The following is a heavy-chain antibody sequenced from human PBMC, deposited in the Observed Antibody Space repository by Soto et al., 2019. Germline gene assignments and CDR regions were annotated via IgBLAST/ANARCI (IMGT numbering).Heavy chain of an antibody. D-gene: IGHD1-26*01. CDR3: ARFNSGSYYEAFDI. CDR1: GGSLSSSNW. J-gene: IGHJ3*02. CDR2: IYHSGST. Sequence: SETLSLTCAVSGGSLSSSNWWSWVRQPPGKGLEWIGEIYHSGSTNYNPSLKSRVTISVDKSKNQFSLKLSSVTAADTAVYYCARFNSGSYYEAFDIWGQGTMVNVSS. V-gene: IGHV4-4*02.